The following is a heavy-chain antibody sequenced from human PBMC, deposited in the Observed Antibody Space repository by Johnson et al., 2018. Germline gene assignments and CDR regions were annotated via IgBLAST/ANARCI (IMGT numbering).Heavy chain of an antibody. D-gene: IGHD6-19*01. CDR1: GFTFSSYW. CDR2: IKPDGSEK. Sequence: VQLVESGGGLVKPGGSLRLSCAASGFTFSSYWMSWVRQAPGKGLEGVANIKPDGSEKYYVDSVKGRFTISSDNSKNTLFLQMNSLTPEDTAVYYFAKDFVAGLDYFYYGMDVWGQGTTVTVSS. J-gene: IGHJ6*02. CDR3: AKDFVAGLDYFYYGMDV. V-gene: IGHV3-7*01.